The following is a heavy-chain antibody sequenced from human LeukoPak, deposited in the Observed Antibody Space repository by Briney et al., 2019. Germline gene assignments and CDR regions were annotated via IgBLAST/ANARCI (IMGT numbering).Heavy chain of an antibody. CDR1: GYTFTGYY. CDR3: ARDLTVAGSPPDY. J-gene: IGHJ4*02. CDR2: INPNSGGT. V-gene: IGHV1-2*02. D-gene: IGHD6-19*01. Sequence: ASVKVSCKASGYTFTGYYMHWVRQAPGQGLEWMGWINPNSGGTNYAQKFQGRVTMTRDTSISTAYMELSRLRSDDTAVYYCARDLTVAGSPPDYWGQGTLVTVSS.